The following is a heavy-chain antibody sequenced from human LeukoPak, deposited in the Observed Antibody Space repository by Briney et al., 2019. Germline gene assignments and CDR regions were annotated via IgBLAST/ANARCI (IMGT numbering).Heavy chain of an antibody. CDR3: ARVRGGQWLAYYYYGMDV. D-gene: IGHD6-19*01. Sequence: GGSLRLSCAASGFTFSSYSMNWVRQAPGKGLEWVSSISSSSSYIYYADSVKGRFTISRDNAKNSLYLQVNSLRAEDTAVYYCARVRGGQWLAYYYYGMDVWGQGTTVTDSS. V-gene: IGHV3-21*01. J-gene: IGHJ6*02. CDR1: GFTFSSYS. CDR2: ISSSSSYI.